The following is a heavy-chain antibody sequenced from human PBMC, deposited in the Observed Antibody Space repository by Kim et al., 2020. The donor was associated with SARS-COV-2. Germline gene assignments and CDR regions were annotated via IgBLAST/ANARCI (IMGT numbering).Heavy chain of an antibody. CDR3: ARQTSLWFGGDNDC. CDR1: GGSISSSRYY. V-gene: IGHV4-39*01. CDR2: MYYTGRT. Sequence: SETLSLTCTVSGGSISSSRYYWGWVRQPPGKGLEWIATMYYTGRTYYNPSLESRVTLSVDTSKNGVSLKLTSVTAADTAVYYCARQTSLWFGGDNDCWGQGTLVTVSS. J-gene: IGHJ4*02. D-gene: IGHD3-10*01.